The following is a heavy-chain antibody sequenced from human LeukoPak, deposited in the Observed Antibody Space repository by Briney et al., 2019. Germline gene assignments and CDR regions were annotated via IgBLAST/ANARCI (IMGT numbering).Heavy chain of an antibody. V-gene: IGHV4-61*02. Sequence: PSQTLSLTCTVSGDSISSGNYYWTWIRQPAGKVLEWIGRIYTSGNTNYNPSLKSQITISMDTSKNQFSLNLNSVTAADTAVYYCARDRAGDSFDIWGQGTMVTVSS. CDR2: IYTSGNT. CDR3: ARDRAGDSFDI. D-gene: IGHD7-27*01. J-gene: IGHJ3*02. CDR1: GDSISSGNYY.